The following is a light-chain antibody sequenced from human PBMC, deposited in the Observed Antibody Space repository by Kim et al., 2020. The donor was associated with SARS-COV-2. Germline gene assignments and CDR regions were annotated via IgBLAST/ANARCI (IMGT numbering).Light chain of an antibody. V-gene: IGLV2-11*01. Sequence: QSALTQPRSVSGSPGQSVTISCTGTSSDVGGYNYVSWYQQHPGKAPKLMIYDVSKRPSGVPDRFSCSKSGNTASLTISRLQAEDEADYYCCSYAGRYTWVFGGGTQLTVL. CDR1: SSDVGGYNY. CDR3: CSYAGRYTWV. CDR2: DVS. J-gene: IGLJ3*02.